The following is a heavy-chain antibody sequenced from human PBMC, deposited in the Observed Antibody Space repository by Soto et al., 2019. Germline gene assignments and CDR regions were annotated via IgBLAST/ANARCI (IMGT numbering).Heavy chain of an antibody. Sequence: ASVKVSCKASGYTFTGYYMHWVRQAPGQGLGWMGWINPNSGGTNYAQKFQGWVTMTRDTSISTAYMELSRLRSDDTAVYYCARLVGNWNDPQGWFDPWGQGTLVTVSS. CDR1: GYTFTGYY. D-gene: IGHD1-1*01. CDR3: ARLVGNWNDPQGWFDP. CDR2: INPNSGGT. J-gene: IGHJ5*01. V-gene: IGHV1-2*04.